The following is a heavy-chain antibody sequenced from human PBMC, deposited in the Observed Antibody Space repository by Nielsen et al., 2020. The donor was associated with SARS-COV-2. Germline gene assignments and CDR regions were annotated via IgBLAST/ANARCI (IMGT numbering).Heavy chain of an antibody. J-gene: IGHJ4*02. D-gene: IGHD1-26*01. V-gene: IGHV3-23*01. CDR2: IGTTGDKT. Sequence: GESLKISCAASGFSFSRYAMTWVRQAPGKGLEWVSSIGTTGDKTFYADSVKGRFTISRDNSKNTLYLQLNCLRAEDTAVFYCAKISGSQRHYFDFWGQGALVTVSS. CDR1: GFSFSRYA. CDR3: AKISGSQRHYFDF.